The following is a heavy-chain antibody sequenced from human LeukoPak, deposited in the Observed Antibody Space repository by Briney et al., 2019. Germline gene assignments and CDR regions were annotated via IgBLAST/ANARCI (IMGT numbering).Heavy chain of an antibody. CDR2: ISGSGGST. CDR1: GFTFSTYT. D-gene: IGHD5-24*01. Sequence: GGSLTLSCVASGFTFSTYTMNWIRQAPGKGLEWVSAISGSGGSTYYADSVKGRFTISRDNSKNTLYLQMNSLRAEDTAVYYCAKDPDNADYFDYWGQGTLVTVSS. V-gene: IGHV3-23*01. CDR3: AKDPDNADYFDY. J-gene: IGHJ4*02.